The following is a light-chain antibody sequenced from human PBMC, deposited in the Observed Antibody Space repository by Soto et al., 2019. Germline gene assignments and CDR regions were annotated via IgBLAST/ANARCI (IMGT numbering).Light chain of an antibody. CDR2: GAS. CDR3: QQYGSSPPLT. CDR1: QSVSSSY. Sequence: EIVLTQSPGTLSLSPGERATLSCRASQSVSSSYLVWYQQKPGQAPRLLIYGASSRAAGIPDRFSASGSGTDFTLTINRLEPEDFAVYYCQQYGSSPPLTFGGGTKVEIK. J-gene: IGKJ4*01. V-gene: IGKV3-20*01.